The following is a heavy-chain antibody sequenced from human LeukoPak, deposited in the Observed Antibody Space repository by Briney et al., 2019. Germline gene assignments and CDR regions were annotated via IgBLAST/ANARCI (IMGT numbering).Heavy chain of an antibody. CDR2: INPNSGGT. J-gene: IGHJ4*02. V-gene: IGHV1-2*02. D-gene: IGHD3-22*01. CDR1: GYTFTGYY. Sequence: ASVKVSCKASGYTFTGYYMHWVRQAPGQGLEWMGWINPNSGGTNYAQKFQGRVTMTRDTSISTAYMELNRLRSDDTAVYYCARGARRDYYDSSGYYYGLDYWGQGTLVTVSS. CDR3: ARGARRDYYDSSGYYYGLDY.